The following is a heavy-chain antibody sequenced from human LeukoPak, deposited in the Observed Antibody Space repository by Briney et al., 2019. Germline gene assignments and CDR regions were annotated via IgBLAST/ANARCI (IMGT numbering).Heavy chain of an antibody. CDR1: GGTFSSYA. Sequence: WASVKVSCKASGGTFSSYAISWVRQAPGQGLEWMGGIIPIFGTANYAQKFQGRVTITTDESTSTAYMELSSLRSEDTAVYYCARELWFGELNHQTFDYWGQGTLVTVSS. CDR2: IIPIFGTA. J-gene: IGHJ4*02. CDR3: ARELWFGELNHQTFDY. V-gene: IGHV1-69*05. D-gene: IGHD3-10*01.